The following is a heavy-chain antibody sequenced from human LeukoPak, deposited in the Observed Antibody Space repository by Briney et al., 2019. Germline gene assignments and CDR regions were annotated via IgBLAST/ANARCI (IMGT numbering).Heavy chain of an antibody. Sequence: SETLSLTCAVSGGSLRRHFWAWIRQPPGMGLEWIGEINLVGITTYNKSLGGRASISMDTSNNQFSLTLQSVTAADTALYFCARFTTADEDDSAFDQWGQGSLVIVSS. J-gene: IGHJ4*02. CDR3: ARFTTADEDDSAFDQ. V-gene: IGHV4-34*01. CDR1: GGSLRRHF. D-gene: IGHD1-1*01. CDR2: INLVGIT.